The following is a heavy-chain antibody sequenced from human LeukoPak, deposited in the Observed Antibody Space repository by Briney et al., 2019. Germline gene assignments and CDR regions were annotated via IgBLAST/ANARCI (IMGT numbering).Heavy chain of an antibody. J-gene: IGHJ5*02. CDR3: ARGVRAAKSGNWFDP. V-gene: IGHV3-23*01. D-gene: IGHD2-2*01. CDR2: ISGSGGST. Sequence: GGSLRLSCAASGFTFSSYAMSWVRQAPRRGLEWVSAISGSGGSTYYADSVKGRFTISRDNSKNTLYLQMNSLRAEDTAVYYCARGVRAAKSGNWFDPWGQGTLVTVSS. CDR1: GFTFSSYA.